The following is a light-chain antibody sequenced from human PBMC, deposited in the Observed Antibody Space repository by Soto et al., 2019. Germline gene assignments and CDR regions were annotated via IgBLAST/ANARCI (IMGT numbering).Light chain of an antibody. CDR2: WAS. Sequence: DIQLTQSPSILSASDGDRVTITCRASENIYGYLAWYQQKPGEAPKLLIYWASTLVSGVPSRFTGGESGTEFTLTISDLQPDDFATYFCQQYSAYPLTFGGVTKVDVK. CDR1: ENIYGY. CDR3: QQYSAYPLT. J-gene: IGKJ4*01. V-gene: IGKV1-5*03.